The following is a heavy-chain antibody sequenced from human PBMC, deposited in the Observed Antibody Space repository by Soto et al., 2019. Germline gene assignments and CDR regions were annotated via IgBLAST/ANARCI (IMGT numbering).Heavy chain of an antibody. CDR1: GDSIVTFY. V-gene: IGHV4-59*01. CDR2: IYYSGKI. J-gene: IGHJ6*02. D-gene: IGHD6-6*01. CDR3: GRIVPEYSTSSDYYYYYGLDV. Sequence: SEILCLTCSVSGDSIVTFYWSWIRQPPGKGLEWIGYIYYSGKINYNPSLKSRVSISVDTSKIQFSLKLTSVTAADTAVYYCGRIVPEYSTSSDYYYYYGLDVWGQGTTVTVSS.